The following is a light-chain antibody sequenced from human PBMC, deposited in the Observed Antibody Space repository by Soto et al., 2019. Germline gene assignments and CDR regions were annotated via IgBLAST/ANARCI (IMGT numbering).Light chain of an antibody. CDR2: AAS. CDR3: QKYISAPVT. Sequence: DIQMTQSPSSLSASVGDRVTITCRASQGISIYLAWYQQKPGKVLKLLIYAASTLQSGVPSRFSGSGSGADFTLTISSLQPEDVATYYCQKYISAPVTFGQGTKVEIK. CDR1: QGISIY. J-gene: IGKJ1*01. V-gene: IGKV1-27*01.